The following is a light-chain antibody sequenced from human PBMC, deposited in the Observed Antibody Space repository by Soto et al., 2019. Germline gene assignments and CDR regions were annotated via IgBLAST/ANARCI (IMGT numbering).Light chain of an antibody. Sequence: DIVMSQSPDSLAVSLGERATINCKSSESVLYSSSNNNYLAWYQQKPGQPPKLLIYWASTRESGVPDRFSGSGSGTAFTLTISSLQAEDVAVYYCQQFYSIPPTFGGGTKVDI. CDR1: ESVLYSSSNNNY. V-gene: IGKV4-1*01. CDR2: WAS. CDR3: QQFYSIPPT. J-gene: IGKJ4*01.